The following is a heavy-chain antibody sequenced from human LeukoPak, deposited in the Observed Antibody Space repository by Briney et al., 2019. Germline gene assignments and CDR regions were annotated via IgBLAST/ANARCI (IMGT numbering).Heavy chain of an antibody. CDR2: IYHSGST. CDR1: GYSISSGYY. V-gene: IGHV4-38-2*02. Sequence: SETLSLTCTVSGYSISSGYYWGWIRQPPGKGLEWIGSIYHSGSTYYNPSLKSRVTISVDTSKNQFSLKLSSVTAADTAVYYCARDAASSYQLLFSSIWFDPWGQGTLVTVSS. J-gene: IGHJ5*02. D-gene: IGHD2-2*01. CDR3: ARDAASSYQLLFSSIWFDP.